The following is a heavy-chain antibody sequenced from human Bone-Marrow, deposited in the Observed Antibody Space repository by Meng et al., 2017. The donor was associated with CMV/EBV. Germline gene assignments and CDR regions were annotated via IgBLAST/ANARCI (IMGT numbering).Heavy chain of an antibody. Sequence: GGSLRLSCAASAFSFSAYEMNWVRRAPGKGLEWVSYISGSDSIHYADSVKGRFTISRDNAKNVVYLQMNSLRVDDTAVYYCVRERVSTPGDAFDMWGRGTMVTVSS. CDR2: ISGSDSI. J-gene: IGHJ3*02. CDR1: AFSFSAYE. D-gene: IGHD4-23*01. CDR3: VRERVSTPGDAFDM. V-gene: IGHV3-69-1*02.